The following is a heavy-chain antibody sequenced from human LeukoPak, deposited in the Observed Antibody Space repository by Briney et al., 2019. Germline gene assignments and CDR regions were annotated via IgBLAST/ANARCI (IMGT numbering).Heavy chain of an antibody. CDR2: IYHSGST. D-gene: IGHD2-21*01. CDR3: AGGDAADAFDI. Sequence: PSETLSLTCTVSGGSISSYYWGWIRQPPGKGLEWIGSIYHSGSTYYNPSLKSRVTISVDTSKNQFSLKLSSVTAADTAVYYCAGGDAADAFDIWGQGTMVTVSS. V-gene: IGHV4-38-2*02. CDR1: GGSISSYY. J-gene: IGHJ3*02.